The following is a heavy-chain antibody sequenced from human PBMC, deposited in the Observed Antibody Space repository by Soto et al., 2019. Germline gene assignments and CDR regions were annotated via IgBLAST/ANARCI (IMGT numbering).Heavy chain of an antibody. Sequence: QMQLVQSGPEVKKPGTSVKVSFKASGFTFTSSAVQWVRQARGQRLEWIGWIVVGSGNTNYAQKFQERVTITRDMSTSTAYMELSSLRSEDTAVYYCAARSYPYYYGMDVWGQGTTVTVSS. CDR2: IVVGSGNT. J-gene: IGHJ6*02. CDR3: AARSYPYYYGMDV. CDR1: GFTFTSSA. D-gene: IGHD1-26*01. V-gene: IGHV1-58*01.